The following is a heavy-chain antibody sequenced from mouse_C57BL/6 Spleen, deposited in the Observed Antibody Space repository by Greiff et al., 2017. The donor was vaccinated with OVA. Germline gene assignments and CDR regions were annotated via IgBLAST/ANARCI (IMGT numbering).Heavy chain of an antibody. V-gene: IGHV14-3*01. D-gene: IGHD1-1*02. J-gene: IGHJ2*01. CDR1: GFNIENTY. CDR2: IDPANGNT. CDR3: ARRRWEGYYFDY. Sequence: VQLQQSVAELVRPGASVKLSCTASGFNIENTYMHWVKQRPEQGLEWIGRIDPANGNTKYAPKFQGKATITADTSSNTAYLQLSSLTSEDTAIYYCARRRWEGYYFDYWGQGTTLTVSS.